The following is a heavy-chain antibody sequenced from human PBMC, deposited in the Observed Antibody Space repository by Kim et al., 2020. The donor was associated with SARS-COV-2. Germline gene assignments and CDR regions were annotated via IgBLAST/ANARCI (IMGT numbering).Heavy chain of an antibody. Sequence: GGSLRLSCVASGFTFSSYSMNWVRKAPGQGLEWVSYISSSSSTIDYADSVKGRFTISRDNAKNSLYLQMKSLRDEDTAVYYCARCRGYSYGYEDYWGQGTLVTVSS. CDR2: ISSSSSTI. CDR3: ARCRGYSYGYEDY. D-gene: IGHD5-18*01. V-gene: IGHV3-48*02. CDR1: GFTFSSYS. J-gene: IGHJ4*02.